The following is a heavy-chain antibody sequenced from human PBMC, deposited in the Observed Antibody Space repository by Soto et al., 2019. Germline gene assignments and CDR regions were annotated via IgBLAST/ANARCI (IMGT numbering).Heavy chain of an antibody. J-gene: IGHJ4*02. CDR2: IYYSGST. CDR1: GGSISSSSYY. CDR3: ARDLYGGNPHFDY. D-gene: IGHD4-17*01. Sequence: NPSETLSLTCSVSGGSISSSSYYWGWIRQPPGKGLEWIGSIYYSGSTYYNPSLKSRVTISVDTSKNQFSLKLSSVTAADTAVYYCARDLYGGNPHFDYWGQGTLVTVSS. V-gene: IGHV4-39*07.